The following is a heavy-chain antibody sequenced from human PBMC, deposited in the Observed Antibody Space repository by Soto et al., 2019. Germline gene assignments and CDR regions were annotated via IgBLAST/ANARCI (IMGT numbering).Heavy chain of an antibody. CDR2: INPNSGGT. Sequence: ASVKVSCKASGYTFTGYYMHWVRQAPGQGLEWMGWINPNSGGTNYAQKFQGWVTMTRDASISTAYMELSRLRSDDTAVYYCARSYCSSTSCKSKYGMDVWGQGTTVTVSS. J-gene: IGHJ6*02. V-gene: IGHV1-2*04. D-gene: IGHD2-2*01. CDR3: ARSYCSSTSCKSKYGMDV. CDR1: GYTFTGYY.